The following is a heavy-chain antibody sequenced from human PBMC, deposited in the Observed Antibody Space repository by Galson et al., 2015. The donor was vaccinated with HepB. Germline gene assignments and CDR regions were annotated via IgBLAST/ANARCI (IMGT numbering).Heavy chain of an antibody. Sequence: LSLTCTVSGGSISSGGYSWSWIRQPPGKGLEWIGYIYYSGSTYYNPSLKSRVTISVDTSKNQFSLKLSSVTAADTAVYYCAGLIHYYGSGSYHAFDIWGQGTMVTVSS. CDR3: AGLIHYYGSGSYHAFDI. V-gene: IGHV4-30-4*07. D-gene: IGHD3-10*01. CDR2: IYYSGST. CDR1: GGSISSGGYS. J-gene: IGHJ3*02.